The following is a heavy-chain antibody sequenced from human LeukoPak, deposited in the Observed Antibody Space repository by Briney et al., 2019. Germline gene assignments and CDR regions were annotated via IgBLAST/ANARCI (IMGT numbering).Heavy chain of an antibody. CDR3: ARVGSYCMDV. V-gene: IGHV4-59*01. D-gene: IGHD1-26*01. Sequence: PSETLSLTCTVSGGSISSYYWSWIRQPPGKALEWIGYIHDSGSTNYNPSLKSRVTISIDTSKNQFSLKLSSVTAADTAVYYCARVGSYCMDVWGKGSTVTVSS. J-gene: IGHJ6*03. CDR2: IHDSGST. CDR1: GGSISSYY.